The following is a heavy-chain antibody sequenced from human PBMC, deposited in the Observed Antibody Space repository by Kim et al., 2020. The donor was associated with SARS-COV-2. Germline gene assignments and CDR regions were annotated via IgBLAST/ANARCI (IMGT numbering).Heavy chain of an antibody. CDR3: ASMVRGYYYYGMDV. D-gene: IGHD3-10*01. CDR2: INHSGST. CDR1: GGSFSGYY. V-gene: IGHV4-34*01. J-gene: IGHJ6*02. Sequence: SETLSLTCAVYGGSFSGYYWSWIRQPPGKGLEWIGEINHSGSTNYNPSLKSRVTISVDTSKNQFSLKLSSVTAADTAVYYCASMVRGYYYYGMDVWGQGTTVTVSS.